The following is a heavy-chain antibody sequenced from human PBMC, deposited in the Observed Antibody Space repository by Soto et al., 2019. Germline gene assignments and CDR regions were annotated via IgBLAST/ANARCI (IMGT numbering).Heavy chain of an antibody. V-gene: IGHV1-2*02. CDR2: INPNSGGT. D-gene: IGHD6-6*01. CDR3: ARGVAARRPIDY. J-gene: IGHJ4*02. Sequence: ASLKVSCKASGFTFTDYYLHWVRQAPGQGLEWLGWINPNSGGTNYAQKFQGRVTMTRDTSISTAYMELSRLTSDDTAVYYCARGVAARRPIDYWGQGTLVTVSS. CDR1: GFTFTDYY.